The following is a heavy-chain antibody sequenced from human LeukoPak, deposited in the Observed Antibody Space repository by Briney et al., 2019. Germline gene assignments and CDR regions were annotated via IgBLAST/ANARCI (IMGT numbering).Heavy chain of an antibody. V-gene: IGHV1-69*02. Sequence: SVKVSCKASGGIFSSYTISWVRQAPGQGLEWMGRIIPILGIANYAQKFQGRVTITADKSTSTAYMELSSLRSEDTAVYYCARVGVDSSGYYRPNYYYYYGMDVWGQGTTVTVSS. CDR3: ARVGVDSSGYYRPNYYYYYGMDV. CDR2: IIPILGIA. D-gene: IGHD3-22*01. J-gene: IGHJ6*02. CDR1: GGIFSSYT.